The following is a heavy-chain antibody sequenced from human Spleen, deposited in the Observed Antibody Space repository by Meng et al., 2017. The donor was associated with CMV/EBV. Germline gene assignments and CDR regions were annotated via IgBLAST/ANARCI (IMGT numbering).Heavy chain of an antibody. V-gene: IGHV4-39*07. CDR3: ARVFFVLGCMGHCSSSTSKVGAWFDP. J-gene: IGHJ5*02. Sequence: GWIRQAPGRGLEWIGNVYYNGSTSYNPSLKSRVTISVDTSKNHFSLKLSAVTAADTAGYYCARVFFVLGCMGHCSSSTSKVGAWFDPWGQGTLVTVSS. CDR2: VYYNGST. D-gene: IGHD2-2*01.